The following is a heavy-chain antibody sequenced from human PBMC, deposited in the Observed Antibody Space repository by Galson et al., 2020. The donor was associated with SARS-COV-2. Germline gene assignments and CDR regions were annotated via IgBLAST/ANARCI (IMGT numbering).Heavy chain of an antibody. CDR3: AKMRSGIAVAGANY. D-gene: IGHD6-19*01. CDR2: ISGNDGTT. Sequence: NSGGSLRLSCAASGFTFSNYYMSWVRQAPGKGLEWVSYISGNDGTTYYADSVKGRFTISRDNSKNTLYLQMNSLRAEDTAVYYCAKMRSGIAVAGANYWGQGSLFTVSS. J-gene: IGHJ4*02. V-gene: IGHV3-11*01. CDR1: GFTFSNYY.